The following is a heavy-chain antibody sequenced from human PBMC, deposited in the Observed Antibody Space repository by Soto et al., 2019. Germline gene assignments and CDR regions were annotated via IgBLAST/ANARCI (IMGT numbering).Heavy chain of an antibody. CDR2: INSGGTVA. V-gene: IGHV3-23*01. CDR1: GFTYESYA. J-gene: IGHJ4*02. D-gene: IGHD3-16*02. Sequence: EVQLLESGGGLVQPGGSLRLSCAASGFTYESYAMSWVRQAPGKGLEWVSGINSGGTVAHYADSVKGRFAISRDNSKNTQPLEMNSLRADDTGLYYCAISTSGFGGLFVVPSDYWGQGTLVTVSS. CDR3: AISTSGFGGLFVVPSDY.